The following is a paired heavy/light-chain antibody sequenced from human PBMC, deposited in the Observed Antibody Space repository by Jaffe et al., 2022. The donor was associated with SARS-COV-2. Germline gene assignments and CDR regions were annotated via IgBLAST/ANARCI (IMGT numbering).Heavy chain of an antibody. CDR2: IDSDGSST. V-gene: IGHV3-74*03. CDR1: GFTFSSQW. D-gene: IGHD3-16*01. Sequence: EVQLVESGGGLVQPGGSLRLSCAASGFTFSSQWMSWVRQAPGKGLVWVSYIDSDGSSTTYADSVKGRFTISRDNAKNTLYLQMNSLRVEDTAVYFCVGGFDHWGQGTLVTVSS. CDR3: VGGFDH. J-gene: IGHJ4*02.
Light chain of an antibody. CDR1: QSLLSSDGNTY. CDR2: KVS. Sequence: DVVVTQSPLSLPVTLGQPASFSCRSSQSLLSSDGNTYLSWFQQRPGQSPRRLIYKVSNRESGVPDRFSGSGSGTDFTLKISRVEAEDVGVYYCMLGTHGPLWTFGQGTTVDIK. V-gene: IGKV2-30*01. J-gene: IGKJ1*01. CDR3: MLGTHGPLWT.